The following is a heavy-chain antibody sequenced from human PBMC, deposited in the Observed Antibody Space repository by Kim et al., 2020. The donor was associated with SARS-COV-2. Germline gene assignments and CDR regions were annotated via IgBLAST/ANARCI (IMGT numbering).Heavy chain of an antibody. CDR2: IDPSDSYT. V-gene: IGHV5-10-1*01. CDR1: RYIFTSYW. CDR3: ARLSVATRSADFDY. J-gene: IGHJ4*02. D-gene: IGHD5-12*01. Sequence: GESLKISCRGSRYIFTSYWIGWVRQMPGKGLEWMGNIDPSDSYTNYSPSFQGHVTISADKSISTAYLQWSSLKASDTAIYYCARLSVATRSADFDYWGQGALVTVSS.